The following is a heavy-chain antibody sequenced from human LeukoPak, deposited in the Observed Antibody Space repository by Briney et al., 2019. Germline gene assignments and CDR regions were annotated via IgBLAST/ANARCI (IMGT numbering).Heavy chain of an antibody. CDR3: ARCLYYYDSSGDPKDY. CDR1: GGSISSSSYY. V-gene: IGHV4-39*01. D-gene: IGHD3-22*01. J-gene: IGHJ4*02. CDR2: IYYSGST. Sequence: SETLSLTCTVSGGSISSSSYYWGWIRQPPGKGLEWIGSIYYSGSTYYNLSLKSRVTISVDTSKNQFSLKLSSVTAADTAVYYCARCLYYYDSSGDPKDYWGQGTLVTVSS.